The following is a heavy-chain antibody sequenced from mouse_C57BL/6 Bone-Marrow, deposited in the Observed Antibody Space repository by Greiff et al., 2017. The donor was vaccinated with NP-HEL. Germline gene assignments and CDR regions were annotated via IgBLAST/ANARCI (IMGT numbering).Heavy chain of an antibody. D-gene: IGHD1-1*01. J-gene: IGHJ1*03. CDR2: IDPETGGT. CDR1: GYTFTDYE. Sequence: QVQLQQSGAELVRPGASVTLSCKASGYTFTDYEMHWVKQTPVHGLEWIGAIDPETGGTAYNQKFKGKAILTADKSSSTAYLELLSLTSEDYAVYYYTGYYGSRNYFDVWGTGTTVTVSS. V-gene: IGHV1-15*01. CDR3: TGYYGSRNYFDV.